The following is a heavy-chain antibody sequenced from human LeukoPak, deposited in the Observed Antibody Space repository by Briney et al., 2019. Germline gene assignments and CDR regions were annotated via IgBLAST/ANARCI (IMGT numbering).Heavy chain of an antibody. Sequence: SGPTLVNPTQTLTLTCTFSGFSLSTSGVGVGWIRQPPGKALEWLALIYWNDDKRYSPSLKSRLTITKDTSKNQVVLTMTHMDPVDTATYYCAHKPPYYYGSGSYIPLFDYWGQGTLVTVSS. V-gene: IGHV2-5*01. D-gene: IGHD3-10*01. CDR3: AHKPPYYYGSGSYIPLFDY. CDR2: IYWNDDK. J-gene: IGHJ4*02. CDR1: GFSLSTSGVG.